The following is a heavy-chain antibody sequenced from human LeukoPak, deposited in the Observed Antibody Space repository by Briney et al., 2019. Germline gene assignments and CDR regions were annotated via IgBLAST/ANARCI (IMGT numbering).Heavy chain of an antibody. CDR2: IYYSGST. D-gene: IGHD3-3*01. Sequence: PSQTLSLTCTVSGGSISSGDYYWRWIRQPPGKGLEWIGYIYYSGSTYYNPSLKSRVTISVDTSKNQFSLKLSSVTAADTAVYYCARFSTIFGVGYWGQGTLVTVSS. J-gene: IGHJ4*02. V-gene: IGHV4-30-4*08. CDR3: ARFSTIFGVGY. CDR1: GGSISSGDYY.